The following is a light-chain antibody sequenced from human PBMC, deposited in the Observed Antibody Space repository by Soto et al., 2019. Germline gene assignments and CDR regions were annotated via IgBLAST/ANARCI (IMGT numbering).Light chain of an antibody. J-gene: IGKJ5*01. Sequence: DIQLTQSPSFLSASVGDRVTITCRASQGISSYLAWYQQKPGKAPKLLIYAASTLQSGVPSRFSGSGSGTEFTLTISSLQPEDFATYHCQQLNTFPVTFGQGTRLEIK. V-gene: IGKV1-9*01. CDR1: QGISSY. CDR3: QQLNTFPVT. CDR2: AAS.